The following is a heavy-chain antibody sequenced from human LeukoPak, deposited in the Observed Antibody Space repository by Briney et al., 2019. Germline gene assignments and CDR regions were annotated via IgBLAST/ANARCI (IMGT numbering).Heavy chain of an antibody. J-gene: IGHJ4*02. CDR1: GGSFSGYY. V-gene: IGHV4-34*01. D-gene: IGHD4-17*01. CDR3: ARRSGDYGDYADYFDY. CDR2: INHSGST. Sequence: KPSETLSLTCAVYGGSFSGYYWSWIRQPPGKGLEWIGEINHSGSTNYNPSLKSRVTISVDTSKNQFSLKLSSVTAADTAVYYCARRSGDYGDYADYFDYWGQGTLVTVSS.